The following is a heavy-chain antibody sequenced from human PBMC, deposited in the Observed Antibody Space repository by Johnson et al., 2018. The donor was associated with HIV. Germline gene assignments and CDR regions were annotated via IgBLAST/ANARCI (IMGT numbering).Heavy chain of an antibody. CDR3: TKVRSSSWYDAFDV. CDR2: IWYDASNK. J-gene: IGHJ3*01. D-gene: IGHD6-13*01. CDR1: GFIFSNYG. V-gene: IGHV3-33*06. Sequence: QVQLVESGGGVVQPGRSLRLSCAASGFIFSNYGMHWVRQAPGKGLEWVAFIWYDASNKYYADSVKGRFTISRDNSKNTLYLQMNSLRVEDTAIYYCTKVRSSSWYDAFDVWGQGTVVTVSS.